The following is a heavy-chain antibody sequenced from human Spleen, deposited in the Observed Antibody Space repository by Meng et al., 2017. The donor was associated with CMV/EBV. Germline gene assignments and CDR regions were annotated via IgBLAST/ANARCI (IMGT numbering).Heavy chain of an antibody. CDR1: GGSVSSGSYY. CDR2: IYYSGST. CDR3: ARSTIVVVPAAIDGYFQH. Sequence: GSLRLSCTVSGGSVSSGSYYWSWIRQPPGKGLEWIGYIYYSGSTNYNPSLKSRVTISVDTSKNQFSLKLSSVTAADTAVYYCARSTIVVVPAAIDGYFQHWGQGTLVTVSS. J-gene: IGHJ1*01. D-gene: IGHD2-2*01. V-gene: IGHV4-61*01.